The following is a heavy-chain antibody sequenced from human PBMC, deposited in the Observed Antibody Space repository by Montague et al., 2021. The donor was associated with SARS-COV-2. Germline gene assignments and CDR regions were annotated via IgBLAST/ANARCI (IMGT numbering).Heavy chain of an antibody. J-gene: IGHJ6*02. CDR2: INHSGST. D-gene: IGHD2-2*01. CDR3: TREGYQVLWSDYYYYGMDV. Sequence: SETLSLTCAVYGGSFSGYYWSWIRQPPGKGLEWIGEINHSGSTXXXPSXXXRVTISVDTSKNQFSLKLSSVTAADTAVYYCTREGYQVLWSDYYYYGMDVWGPGTTVTVSS. V-gene: IGHV4-34*01. CDR1: GGSFSGYY.